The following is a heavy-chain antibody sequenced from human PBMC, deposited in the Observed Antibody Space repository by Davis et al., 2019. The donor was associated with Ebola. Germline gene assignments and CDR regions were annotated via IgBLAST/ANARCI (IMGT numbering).Heavy chain of an antibody. CDR1: GGSISRSNW. D-gene: IGHD4-17*01. V-gene: IGHV4-4*02. CDR3: ARDIDYGPLDY. J-gene: IGHJ4*02. Sequence: SETLSLTCAVSGGSISRSNWSRWFRQPPGKGLEWIGEIYHSGSTNYNPSLKSRVAISVDKSKNQFSLKLSSVTAADTAVYYCARDIDYGPLDYWGQGTLVTVSS. CDR2: IYHSGST.